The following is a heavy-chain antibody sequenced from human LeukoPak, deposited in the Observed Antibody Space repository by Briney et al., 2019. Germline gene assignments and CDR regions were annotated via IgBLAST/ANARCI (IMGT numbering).Heavy chain of an antibody. CDR2: ISGSGGRT. Sequence: PGGSLRLSCAASGFTFSSYAMMWLRQAPGKGLEWVSAISGSGGRTLYADSVKGRFTISRDNSKNTLYLQMSSLRAEDTAVYYCARDPNGDYIGAFDIWGQGTMVTVSS. CDR1: GFTFSSYA. J-gene: IGHJ3*02. D-gene: IGHD4-17*01. V-gene: IGHV3-23*01. CDR3: ARDPNGDYIGAFDI.